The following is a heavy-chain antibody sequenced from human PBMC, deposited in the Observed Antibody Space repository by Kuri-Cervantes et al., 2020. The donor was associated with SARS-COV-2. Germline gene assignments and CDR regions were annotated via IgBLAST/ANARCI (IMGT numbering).Heavy chain of an antibody. D-gene: IGHD6-13*01. Sequence: ESLKISCTVSGGSISSSSYYWGWIRQPPGKGLEWIGSIYYSGSTYYNPSLKSRVTISVDTSKNQFSLKLSSVTAADTAVYYCARDGTYSSSWRNWFDPWGQGTLVTVSS. V-gene: IGHV4-39*02. CDR2: IYYSGST. CDR3: ARDGTYSSSWRNWFDP. J-gene: IGHJ5*02. CDR1: GGSISSSSYY.